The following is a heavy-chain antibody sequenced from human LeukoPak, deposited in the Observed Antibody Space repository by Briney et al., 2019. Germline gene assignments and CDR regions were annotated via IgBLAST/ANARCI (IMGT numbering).Heavy chain of an antibody. V-gene: IGHV3-23*01. CDR3: AKDPRRGIAAAGRAQYYFDY. CDR1: GFTFSSYA. D-gene: IGHD6-13*01. J-gene: IGHJ4*02. CDR2: TSGSGGST. Sequence: GGSLRLSCAASGFTFSSYAMSWVRQAPGKGLEWVSATSGSGGSTYYADSVKGRFTISRDNSKNTLYLQMNSLRAEDTAVYYCAKDPRRGIAAAGRAQYYFDYWGQGTLATVSS.